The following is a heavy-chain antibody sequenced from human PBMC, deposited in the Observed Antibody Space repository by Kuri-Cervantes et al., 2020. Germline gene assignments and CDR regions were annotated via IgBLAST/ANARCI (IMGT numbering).Heavy chain of an antibody. CDR3: ARLNLLWLKLFDY. CDR1: GFTLSNYW. Sequence: GESLKISCAASGFTLSNYWMTWVRQAPGKGLEWVSYISSSGSTIYYADSVKGRFTISRDNAKNSLYLQMNSLRAEDTAVYYCARLNLLWLKLFDYWGQGTLVTVSS. D-gene: IGHD5-18*01. V-gene: IGHV3-11*01. CDR2: ISSSGSTI. J-gene: IGHJ4*02.